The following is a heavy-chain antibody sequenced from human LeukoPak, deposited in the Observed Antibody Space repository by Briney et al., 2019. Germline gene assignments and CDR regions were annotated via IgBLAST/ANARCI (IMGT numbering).Heavy chain of an antibody. J-gene: IGHJ5*02. V-gene: IGHV3-49*04. CDR2: IRRKPYHEAT. D-gene: IGHD5-12*01. CDR3: TRGGESYSGYDGDRWFDP. CDR1: GFIFGDYA. Sequence: GGSLRLSRASSGFIFGDYAMSWVRQAPGKGLEWVGFIRRKPYHEATQYAASVRGRFTISRDDSKSIAYLQMNSLKTEDTAVYYCTRGGESYSGYDGDRWFDPWGQGALVTVSS.